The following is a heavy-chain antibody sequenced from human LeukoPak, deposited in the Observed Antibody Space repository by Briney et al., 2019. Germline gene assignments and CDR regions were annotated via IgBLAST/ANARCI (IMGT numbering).Heavy chain of an antibody. D-gene: IGHD4-17*01. CDR3: ARVQRDGDYVYY. CDR1: GVTFSSYA. J-gene: IGHJ4*02. CDR2: IIPIFGTA. V-gene: IGHV1-69*05. Sequence: ASVKVSCKPSGVTFSSYAISWVRQAPGQGLEWIGRIIPIFGTANYAQKFQGRVTITTDESTSTAYMELSSLRSEDTAVYYCARVQRDGDYVYYWGQGTLVTVFS.